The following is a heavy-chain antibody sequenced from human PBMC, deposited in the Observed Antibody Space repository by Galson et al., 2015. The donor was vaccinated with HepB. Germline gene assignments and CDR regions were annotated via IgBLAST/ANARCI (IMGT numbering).Heavy chain of an antibody. CDR1: TFTFSTSG. D-gene: IGHD1-26*01. V-gene: IGHV3-33*01. CDR2: IWSDGTNE. Sequence: SLRLSCAASTFTFSTSGMHWVRQAPGKGLEWVAGIWSDGTNEYYADSVRGRFTISRDNSKKTLYLQMNSLRAEDTAVYYCARDRKGATSGFYYYYGMDVWGQGTTVTVSS. J-gene: IGHJ6*02. CDR3: ARDRKGATSGFYYYYGMDV.